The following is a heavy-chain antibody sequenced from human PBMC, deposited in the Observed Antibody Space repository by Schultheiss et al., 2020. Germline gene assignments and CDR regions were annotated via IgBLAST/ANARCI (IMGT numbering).Heavy chain of an antibody. V-gene: IGHV4-34*01. CDR2: INHSGST. CDR3: ARHSPCSSTSCHVLFAAFDI. Sequence: GSLRLSCAASGFTFSNAWMSWVRQAPGKGLEWIGEINHSGSTNYNPSLRSRVTISIDTSKNQFSLRLRSVSAADTAVYYCARHSPCSSTSCHVLFAAFDIWGQGTMVTVSS. CDR1: GFTFSNAW. J-gene: IGHJ3*02. D-gene: IGHD2-2*01.